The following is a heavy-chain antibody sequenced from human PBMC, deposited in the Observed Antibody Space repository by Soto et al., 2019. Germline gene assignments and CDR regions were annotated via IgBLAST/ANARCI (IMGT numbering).Heavy chain of an antibody. CDR3: ARSYGVSWYGDF. D-gene: IGHD6-13*01. CDR2: TIPVSGTT. CDR1: GESFNDYP. J-gene: IGHJ4*02. Sequence: QVQLVQSGAEVRKPGSSVKVSCHSSGESFNDYPVTWVRQAPGQGVEWIGGTIPVSGTTNYAQEFQGRVTITAHVSTSTVYMALSSLKYEDTALYYCARSYGVSWYGDFWGQGTLVTVSS. V-gene: IGHV1-69*01.